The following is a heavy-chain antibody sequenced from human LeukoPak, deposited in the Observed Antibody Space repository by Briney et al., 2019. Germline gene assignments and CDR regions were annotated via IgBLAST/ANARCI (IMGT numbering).Heavy chain of an antibody. J-gene: IGHJ4*02. V-gene: IGHV5-51*01. CDR3: ARRRDLYSGSYYTFDY. D-gene: IGHD1-26*01. CDR2: IYPGDSDA. CDR1: GYSFTNYW. Sequence: GESLKISCKGSGYSFTNYWIGWVRQMPGKGLKWMGIIYPGDSDARYSPSFQGQVTISADKSISAAYLQWSSLKASDTAMYYCARRRDLYSGSYYTFDYWGQGTLVTVSS.